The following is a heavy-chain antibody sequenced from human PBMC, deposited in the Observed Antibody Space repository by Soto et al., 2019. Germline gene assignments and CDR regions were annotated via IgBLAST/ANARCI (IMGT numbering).Heavy chain of an antibody. Sequence: AAVNVSCKASGYTFTSYDINWVRQATGHGLEWMVWMNPNSGNTGYAQKFQGRVTMTRNTSISTAYMELSSLRSEDTAVYYCARGAIYYGSGSYSVVFDYWGQGTLVTVSS. D-gene: IGHD3-10*01. J-gene: IGHJ4*02. CDR2: MNPNSGNT. V-gene: IGHV1-8*01. CDR3: ARGAIYYGSGSYSVVFDY. CDR1: GYTFTSYD.